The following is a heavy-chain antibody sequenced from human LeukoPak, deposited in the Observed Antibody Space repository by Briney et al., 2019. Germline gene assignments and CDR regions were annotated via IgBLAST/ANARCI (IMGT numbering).Heavy chain of an antibody. D-gene: IGHD6-25*01. J-gene: IGHJ3*02. CDR1: EYTFTGYY. CDR3: ATSTKYSIGWGAFDI. CDR2: NNPSGGVA. V-gene: IGHV1-2*02. Sequence: ASVKVSCKASEYTFTGYYVHWVRQAPGQGLEWMGWNNPSGGVANYAQKFQGRVTMTRDTSISTAYMELSSLRSDDTAVYYCATSTKYSIGWGAFDIWGQGTMVTVSS.